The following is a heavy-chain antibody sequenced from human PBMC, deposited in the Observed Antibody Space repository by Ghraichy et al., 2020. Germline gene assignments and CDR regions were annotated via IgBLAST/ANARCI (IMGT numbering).Heavy chain of an antibody. D-gene: IGHD3-10*01. CDR1: GFTFSSYS. CDR3: ARDPGFGEFYYYYYGMDV. Sequence: GGSLRLSCAASGFTFSSYSMNWVRQAPGKGLEWVSSISSSSSYIYYADSVKGRFTISRDNAKNSLYLQMNSLRAEDTAVYYCARDPGFGEFYYYYYGMDVWGQGTTVTVSS. J-gene: IGHJ6*02. CDR2: ISSSSSYI. V-gene: IGHV3-21*01.